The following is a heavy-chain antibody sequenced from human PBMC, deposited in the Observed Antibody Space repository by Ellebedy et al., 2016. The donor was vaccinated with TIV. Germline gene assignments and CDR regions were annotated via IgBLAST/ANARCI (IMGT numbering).Heavy chain of an antibody. CDR2: INPDSGGT. CDR3: AREVYGDSLNWFDP. Sequence: ASVKVSCKASGYTFTANYIHWVRQAPGKGLEWMGWINPDSGGTNFARKFQGRVTMTRDTSTSTAYMELRSLRSDDTAVYYCAREVYGDSLNWFDPWGQGTLVTVSS. J-gene: IGHJ5*02. CDR1: GYTFTANY. D-gene: IGHD4-17*01. V-gene: IGHV1-2*02.